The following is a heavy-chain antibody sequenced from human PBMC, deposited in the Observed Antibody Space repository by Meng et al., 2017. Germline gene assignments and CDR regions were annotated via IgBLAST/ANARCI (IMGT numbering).Heavy chain of an antibody. CDR3: ARVLSSSGWSEIDY. CDR2: ISSSSSYI. D-gene: IGHD6-19*01. Sequence: VVLVEFGRGRVKPGGSRILSCAASGFTFSSYSMNWVRQAPGKGLEWVSSISSSSSYIYYADSVKGRFTISRDNAKNSLYLQMNSLRAEDTAVYYCARVLSSSGWSEIDYWGQGTLVTVSS. J-gene: IGHJ4*02. V-gene: IGHV3-21*01. CDR1: GFTFSSYS.